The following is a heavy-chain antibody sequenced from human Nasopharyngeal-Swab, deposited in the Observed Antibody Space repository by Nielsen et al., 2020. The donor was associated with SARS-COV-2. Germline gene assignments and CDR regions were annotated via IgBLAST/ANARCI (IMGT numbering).Heavy chain of an antibody. CDR3: RGWLTTFDI. Sequence: GESLKISCAASGFTLSTYGMNWVRQAPGKGLEWVSHISGSGNIIYYADSVKGRFTISRDSAENSLYLQMNSLRAEDTALYYCRGWLTTFDIWGQGTLVTVSS. CDR2: ISGSGNII. CDR1: GFTLSTYG. J-gene: IGHJ3*02. D-gene: IGHD3-22*01. V-gene: IGHV3-48*03.